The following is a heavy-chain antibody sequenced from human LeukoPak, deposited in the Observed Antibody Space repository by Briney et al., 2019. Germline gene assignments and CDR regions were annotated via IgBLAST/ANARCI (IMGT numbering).Heavy chain of an antibody. Sequence: PSEILSLTCTVSGGSISSTTYYWGWIRQPPGKGLEWIGYIYYSGSTNYNPSLKSRVTISVDTSKNQFSLKLSSVTAADTAVYYCARGDYGDGIDYWGQGTLVTVSS. J-gene: IGHJ4*02. CDR3: ARGDYGDGIDY. V-gene: IGHV4-61*05. CDR1: GGSISSTTYY. D-gene: IGHD4-17*01. CDR2: IYYSGST.